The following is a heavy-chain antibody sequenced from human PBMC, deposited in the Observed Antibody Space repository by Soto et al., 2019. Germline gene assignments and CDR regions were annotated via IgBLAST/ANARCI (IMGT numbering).Heavy chain of an antibody. CDR3: ARDGLYGDYDWWFDP. Sequence: QVQLVESGGGVVQPGRSLRLSCAASGFTFSSYGMHWVRQAPGKGLEWVAVIWYDGSNKYYADSVKGRFTISRDNYKNTLYLQMNSLRAEDTAVYYCARDGLYGDYDWWFDPWGQGTLVTVSS. D-gene: IGHD4-17*01. CDR1: GFTFSSYG. V-gene: IGHV3-33*01. J-gene: IGHJ5*02. CDR2: IWYDGSNK.